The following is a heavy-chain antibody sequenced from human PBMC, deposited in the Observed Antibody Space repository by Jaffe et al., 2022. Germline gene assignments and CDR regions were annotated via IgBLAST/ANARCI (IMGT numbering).Heavy chain of an antibody. Sequence: EVQLVESGGGLVKPGGSLRLSCAASGFTFSNAWMSWVRQAPGKGLEWVGRIKSKTDGGTTDYAAPVKGRFTISRDDSKNTLYLQMNSLKTEDTAVYYCTTAKVRYCSGGSCSRVYFDLWGRGTLVTVSS. V-gene: IGHV3-15*01. CDR2: IKSKTDGGTT. D-gene: IGHD2-15*01. CDR3: TTAKVRYCSGGSCSRVYFDL. J-gene: IGHJ2*01. CDR1: GFTFSNAW.